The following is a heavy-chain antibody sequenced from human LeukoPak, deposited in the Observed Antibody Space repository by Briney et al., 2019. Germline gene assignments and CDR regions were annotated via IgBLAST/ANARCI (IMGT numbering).Heavy chain of an antibody. J-gene: IGHJ4*02. D-gene: IGHD2-15*01. CDR3: AKFWTGVAATPAY. Sequence: GGSLRLSCAASGFTFSSHGMHWVRQAPGKGLQWVAFTRYDGGNQYYADAVKGRFIISRDNSKNTLYLQMNSLRTDDTAVYYCAKFWTGVAATPAYWGQGTLVTVSS. V-gene: IGHV3-30*02. CDR2: TRYDGGNQ. CDR1: GFTFSSHG.